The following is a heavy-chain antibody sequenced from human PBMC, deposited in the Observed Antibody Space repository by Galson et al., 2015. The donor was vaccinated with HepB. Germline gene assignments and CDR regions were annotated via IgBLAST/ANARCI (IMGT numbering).Heavy chain of an antibody. CDR3: ARDRIDYYYYGMDV. CDR1: GFTFSSYE. Sequence: SLRLSCAASGFTFSSYEMNWVRQAPGKGLEWVSYISSSGSTIYYADSVKGRFTISRDNAKNSLYLQMNSLRAEDTAVYYCARDRIDYYYYGMDVWGQGTTVTVSS. CDR2: ISSSGSTI. D-gene: IGHD2-15*01. J-gene: IGHJ6*02. V-gene: IGHV3-48*03.